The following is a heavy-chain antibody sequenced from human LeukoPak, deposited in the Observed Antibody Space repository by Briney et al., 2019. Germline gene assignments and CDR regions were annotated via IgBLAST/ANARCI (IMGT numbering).Heavy chain of an antibody. J-gene: IGHJ6*03. CDR2: IYSGGST. Sequence: QPGGSLRLSCAASGFTFSNSAMSWVRQAPGKGLEWVSVIYSGGSTYYADSVKGRFTISRDNSKNTLYLQMNSLRAEDTAVYYCARDRGYMDVWGKGTTVTISS. CDR3: ARDRGYMDV. V-gene: IGHV3-53*01. D-gene: IGHD3-10*01. CDR1: GFTFSNSA.